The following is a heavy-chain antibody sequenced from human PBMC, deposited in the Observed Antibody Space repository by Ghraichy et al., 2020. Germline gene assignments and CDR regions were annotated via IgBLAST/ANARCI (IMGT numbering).Heavy chain of an antibody. CDR3: ARRFNGNFDY. V-gene: IGHV3-48*02. D-gene: IGHD3-3*01. J-gene: IGHJ4*02. CDR1: GFTFSSYS. Sequence: GGSLRLSCAASGFTFSSYSMSWVRQAPGKGLEWVSNIISSGSTIYYADSVKGRFTISRDNAKSSLYLHMNSLRDEDTAVYYCARRFNGNFDYWGQGTLVTVSS. CDR2: IISSGSTI.